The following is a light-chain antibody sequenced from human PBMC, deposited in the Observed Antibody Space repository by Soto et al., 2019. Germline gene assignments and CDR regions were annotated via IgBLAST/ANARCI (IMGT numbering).Light chain of an antibody. CDR2: EVS. J-gene: IGLJ1*01. CDR3: SSYTSSSTLV. Sequence: QSALTQPASVSGSPGQSITISCTGTGSDVGGYNYVSWYQQLPGKAPKLMICEVSNRPSGVSNRFSGSKSGNTASLTISGLQAEDEADYFCSSYTSSSTLVFGTGTKVTVL. CDR1: GSDVGGYNY. V-gene: IGLV2-14*01.